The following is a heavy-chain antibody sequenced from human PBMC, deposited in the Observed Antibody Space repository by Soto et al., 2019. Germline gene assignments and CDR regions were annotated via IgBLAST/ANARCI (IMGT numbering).Heavy chain of an antibody. CDR1: GGSISRYY. V-gene: IGHV4-59*01. D-gene: IGHD2-21*02. Sequence: QVRLQESGPGLVKPSETLSLTCTVSGGSISRYYWSWIRQPPGKGLESIGYLYNAGSTIYNPSLKRRVTISVDMSQNHFSLNLNYVTAAGTAVYYCARDLRGYCGTDCYPLDVWGQGTTVTVSS. CDR2: LYNAGST. CDR3: ARDLRGYCGTDCYPLDV. J-gene: IGHJ6*02.